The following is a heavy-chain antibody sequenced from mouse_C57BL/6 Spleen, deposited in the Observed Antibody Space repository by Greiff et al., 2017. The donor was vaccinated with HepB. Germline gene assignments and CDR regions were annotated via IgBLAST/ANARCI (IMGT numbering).Heavy chain of an antibody. J-gene: IGHJ1*03. CDR2: INPNNGGT. D-gene: IGHD1-1*01. CDR1: GYTFTDYN. Sequence: EVQLQQSGPELVKPGASVKIPCKASGYTFTDYNMDWVKQSHGKSLEWIGDINPNNGGTIYNQKFKGKATLPVDKSSSTAYMELRSLTSEDTAVYYCARDYGSSYRGYFDVWGTGTTVTVSS. V-gene: IGHV1-18*01. CDR3: ARDYGSSYRGYFDV.